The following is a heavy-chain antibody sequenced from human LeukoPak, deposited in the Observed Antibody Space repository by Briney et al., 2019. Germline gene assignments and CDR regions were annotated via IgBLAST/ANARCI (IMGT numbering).Heavy chain of an antibody. J-gene: IGHJ4*02. Sequence: GGSLRLSCAASGFTFISYSINWVRQAPGKGLEWVAFIRYDGSNKYYADSVKGRFTISRDNSKNTVYLQMNSLRAEDTAVYYCAKHGLPLVVISAPLDYWGQGTLVTVAS. V-gene: IGHV3-30*02. CDR1: GFTFISYS. D-gene: IGHD2-15*01. CDR3: AKHGLPLVVISAPLDY. CDR2: IRYDGSNK.